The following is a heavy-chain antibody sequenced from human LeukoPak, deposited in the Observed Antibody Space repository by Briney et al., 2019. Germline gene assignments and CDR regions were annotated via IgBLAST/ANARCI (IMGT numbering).Heavy chain of an antibody. CDR2: IYYSGST. J-gene: IGHJ3*02. CDR3: ARTSRTSLDAFDI. CDR1: GGSISSYY. V-gene: IGHV4-59*08. D-gene: IGHD2-8*01. Sequence: SETLSLTCTVSGGSISSYYWSWIRQPPGKGLEWIGYIYYSGSTNYNPSLKSRVTISVDTSKNQFSLKLSSVTAADTAVYYCARTSRTSLDAFDIWGQGAMVTVSS.